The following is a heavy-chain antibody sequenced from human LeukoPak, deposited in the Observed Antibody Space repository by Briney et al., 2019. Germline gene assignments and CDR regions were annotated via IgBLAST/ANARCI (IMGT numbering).Heavy chain of an antibody. CDR1: GFTFSSYG. CDR2: ISGSGGST. V-gene: IGHV3-23*01. D-gene: IGHD5-18*01. Sequence: GGSLRLSCAASGFTFSSYGINWVRQAPGKGLEWVSVISGSGGSTYYADSVKGRFTISRDNSKNTLYLQMNSLRAEDTAVYFCAKDLGLQLWTSLLDYWGQGTLVTVSS. CDR3: AKDLGLQLWTSLLDY. J-gene: IGHJ4*02.